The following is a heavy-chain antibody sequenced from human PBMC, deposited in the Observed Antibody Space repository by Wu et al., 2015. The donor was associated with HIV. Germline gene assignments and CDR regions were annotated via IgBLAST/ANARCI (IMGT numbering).Heavy chain of an antibody. V-gene: IGHV4-39*07. CDR3: ARNVIFGVADTNYFDN. J-gene: IGHJ4*02. Sequence: QVQLQESGPGLVKPSETLSLTCTVSGGSISSSSYYWGWIRQPPGKGLEWIGSIYYSGSTYYQPSLKSRVTISVDTSKNQFFLKLSSVTAADTAVYYCARNVIFGVADTNYFDNWGQGTLVTVSS. D-gene: IGHD3-3*01. CDR1: GGSISSSSYY. CDR2: IYYSGST.